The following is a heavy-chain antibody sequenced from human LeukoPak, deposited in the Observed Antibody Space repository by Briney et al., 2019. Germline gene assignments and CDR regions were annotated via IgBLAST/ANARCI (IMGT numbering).Heavy chain of an antibody. CDR2: IIPIFGTA. CDR3: AREGWLRHFDY. Sequence: SVKVSCKASGYTFTGYYLHWVRQAPGQGLEWMGGIIPIFGTANYAQKFQGRVTITADKSTSTAYMELSSLRSEDTAVYYCAREGWLRHFDYWGQGTLVTVSS. D-gene: IGHD5-12*01. CDR1: GYTFTGYY. V-gene: IGHV1-69*06. J-gene: IGHJ4*02.